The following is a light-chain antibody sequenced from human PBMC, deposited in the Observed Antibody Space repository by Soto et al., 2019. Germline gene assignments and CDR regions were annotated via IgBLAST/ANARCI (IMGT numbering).Light chain of an antibody. Sequence: QSMLTQPPSASGTPGQRVTVSCSGSSSNIGGNTVHWYQQLPGTAPRLLIYANNQRPSGVPDRFSGSKSGTSAYLAISGLQSEDEADYSCAAWDDNLNGLVFGSGTKVTVL. CDR1: SSNIGGNT. CDR3: AAWDDNLNGLV. J-gene: IGLJ1*01. V-gene: IGLV1-44*01. CDR2: ANN.